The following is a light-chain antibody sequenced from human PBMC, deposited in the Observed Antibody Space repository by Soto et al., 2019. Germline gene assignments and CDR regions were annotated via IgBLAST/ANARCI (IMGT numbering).Light chain of an antibody. V-gene: IGLV2-11*01. CDR1: SSDVGGYNF. CDR2: DVS. J-gene: IGLJ1*01. Sequence: QSALSQPPSASGSPGQSVTISCTGSSSDVGGYNFVSWYQHLPGKAPKLMIYDVSKRPSGVPDRFSGSKSGNTASLTISGLQAEDEADYYCCSYAGSYTYVFGTGTKLTVL. CDR3: CSYAGSYTYV.